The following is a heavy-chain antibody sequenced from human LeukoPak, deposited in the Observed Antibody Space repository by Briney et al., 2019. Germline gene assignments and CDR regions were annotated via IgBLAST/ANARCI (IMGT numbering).Heavy chain of an antibody. J-gene: IGHJ6*03. CDR1: GFTVSSNY. CDR3: ARDGAYYDFWSGYYYYYYMDV. D-gene: IGHD3-3*01. Sequence: GGSLRLSCAASGFTVSSNYMSWVRQAPGKGLEWVSVIYSGGSTYYADSVKGRFTISRDNSKNTLYLQMNSLRAEDTAVYYCARDGAYYDFWSGYYYYYYMDVWGKGTTVTVSS. CDR2: IYSGGST. V-gene: IGHV3-66*01.